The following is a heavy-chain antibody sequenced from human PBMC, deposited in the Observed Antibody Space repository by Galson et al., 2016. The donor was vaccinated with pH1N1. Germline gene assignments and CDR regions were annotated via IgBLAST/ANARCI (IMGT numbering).Heavy chain of an antibody. V-gene: IGHV3-11*01. CDR2: ISSSGSNI. CDR1: GFTFSDYY. D-gene: IGHD3-10*01. CDR3: ASAPRLGELELGDVFDI. Sequence: SLRLSCAASGFTFSDYYMSWIRRAPGKGLEWVSYISSSGSNIFYADSVKGRFTISRDNAKNSLYLQMNSLRAEDTAVYYCASAPRLGELELGDVFDIWGQGTMVTVSS. J-gene: IGHJ3*02.